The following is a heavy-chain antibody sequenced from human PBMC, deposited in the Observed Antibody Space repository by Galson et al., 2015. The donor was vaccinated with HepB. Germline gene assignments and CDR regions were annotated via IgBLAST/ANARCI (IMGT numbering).Heavy chain of an antibody. CDR1: GFTFSSYS. CDR2: ISSSSSYI. Sequence: SLRLSCAASGFTFSSYSMNWVRQAPGKGLEWVSYISSSSSYIYYADSVKGRFTISRDNAKNSLYLQMNSLRAEDTAVYYCAREEYSSGCPDYWGQGTLVTVSS. D-gene: IGHD6-19*01. J-gene: IGHJ4*02. CDR3: AREEYSSGCPDY. V-gene: IGHV3-21*05.